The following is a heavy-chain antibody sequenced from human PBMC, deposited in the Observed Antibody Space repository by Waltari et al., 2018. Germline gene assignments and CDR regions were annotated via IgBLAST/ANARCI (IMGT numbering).Heavy chain of an antibody. Sequence: QVQLQQWGAGLLKPSETLSLTCAVYGGSFSGYYWAWIRQPPGKGLEWIGEINHSGSTNYNPSLKSRVTISVDTSKNQFSLKLSSVTAADTAVYYCARLWACGGDCRPVWGQGTLVTVSS. CDR2: INHSGST. CDR1: GGSFSGYY. D-gene: IGHD2-21*01. CDR3: ARLWACGGDCRPV. V-gene: IGHV4-34*01. J-gene: IGHJ4*02.